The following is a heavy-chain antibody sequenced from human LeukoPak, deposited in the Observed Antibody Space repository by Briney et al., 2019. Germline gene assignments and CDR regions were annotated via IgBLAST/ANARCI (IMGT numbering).Heavy chain of an antibody. D-gene: IGHD3-22*01. CDR1: GYTLTELS. Sequence: ASVTVSCKVSGYTLTELSMHWVRQAPGKGLEWMGGFDPEDGETIYAQKFQGRVTMTEDTSTDTAYMELSSLRSEDTAVYYCATGYYDSSGYGSYYGMDVWGQGTTVTVSS. J-gene: IGHJ6*02. CDR2: FDPEDGET. CDR3: ATGYYDSSGYGSYYGMDV. V-gene: IGHV1-24*01.